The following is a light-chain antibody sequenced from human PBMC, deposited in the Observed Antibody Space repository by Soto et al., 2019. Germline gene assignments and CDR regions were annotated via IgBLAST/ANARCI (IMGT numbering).Light chain of an antibody. CDR1: QSVSSY. CDR2: DTS. Sequence: EIVLTQSPAPLSLSPGERATLSCRASQSVSSYSAWYQQKPGQAPRLLIYDTSNRATGIPAGFSGSGSGTDFTLTISGLEPEDFAVYYCQQRSNWQYTFGLGSRLEIK. J-gene: IGKJ2*01. V-gene: IGKV3-11*01. CDR3: QQRSNWQYT.